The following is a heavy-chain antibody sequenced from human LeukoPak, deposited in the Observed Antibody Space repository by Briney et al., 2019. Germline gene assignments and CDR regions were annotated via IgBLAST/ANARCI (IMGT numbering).Heavy chain of an antibody. CDR2: IYTSGST. V-gene: IGHV4-61*02. CDR1: GGSISSGSYY. CDR3: AREGVYYDSGFDP. J-gene: IGHJ5*02. Sequence: SETLSLTCTASGGSISSGSYYWSWIRQPAGKGLEWIGRIYTSGSTNYNPSLKSRVTISVDTSKNQFSLKLSSVTAADTAVYYCAREGVYYDSGFDPWGQGTLVTVSS. D-gene: IGHD3-22*01.